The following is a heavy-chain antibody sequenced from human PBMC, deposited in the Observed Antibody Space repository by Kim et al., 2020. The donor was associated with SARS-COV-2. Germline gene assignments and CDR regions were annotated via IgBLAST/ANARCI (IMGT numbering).Heavy chain of an antibody. CDR2: VHPAVGST. V-gene: IGHV1-46*01. D-gene: IGHD3-10*01. Sequence: ASVKVSCKASGYTFTSYYLHWVRQAPGQGLVWMGMVHPAVGSTNFAQRFQDRLTMSRDTSTSTVYMDLSSLTSEDTAVYYCARVRGMVRGVITSFFDYWG. J-gene: IGHJ4*01. CDR3: ARVRGMVRGVITSFFDY. CDR1: GYTFTSYY.